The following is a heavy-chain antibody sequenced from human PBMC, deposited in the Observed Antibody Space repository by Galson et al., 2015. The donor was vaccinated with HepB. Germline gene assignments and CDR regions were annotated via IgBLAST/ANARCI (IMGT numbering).Heavy chain of an antibody. CDR2: IWYDGSNK. Sequence: SLRLSCAASGFTFSSYGMHWVRQAPGKGLEWVAVIWYDGSNKYYADSVKGRFTISRDDSKNTLYLQMNSLRAEDTAVYYCARDWCSGGSCYSFFYWGQGTLVTVSS. J-gene: IGHJ4*02. V-gene: IGHV3-33*01. CDR1: GFTFSSYG. D-gene: IGHD2-15*01. CDR3: ARDWCSGGSCYSFFY.